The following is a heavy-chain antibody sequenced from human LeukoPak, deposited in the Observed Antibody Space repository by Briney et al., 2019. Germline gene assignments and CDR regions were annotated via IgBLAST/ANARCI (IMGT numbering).Heavy chain of an antibody. Sequence: SETLSLTCAVYGGSFSGYYWSWIRQPPGKGLEWIGEINHSGSTNYNPSLKSRVTISVDTSKNQFSLKLSSVTAADTAVYYCARDRVHYDYVWGSYRFFDYWGQGTLVTVSS. CDR3: ARDRVHYDYVWGSYRFFDY. CDR2: INHSGST. V-gene: IGHV4-34*01. J-gene: IGHJ4*02. CDR1: GGSFSGYY. D-gene: IGHD3-16*02.